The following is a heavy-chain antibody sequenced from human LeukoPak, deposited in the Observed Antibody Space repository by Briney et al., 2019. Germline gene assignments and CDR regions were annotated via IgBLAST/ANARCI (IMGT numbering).Heavy chain of an antibody. V-gene: IGHV3-11*04. J-gene: IGHJ1*01. Sequence: KTGGSLRLSCAASGFTFGDYYMSWIRQTPGKGLEWVSYISTSGTTIHYADSVKGRFTISRDNAKNSLYLQMNSLRAEDTAVYYCARVRGGYCSDHWGQGILVIVSS. CDR1: GFTFGDYY. CDR2: ISTSGTTI. CDR3: ARVRGGYCSDH. D-gene: IGHD1-26*01.